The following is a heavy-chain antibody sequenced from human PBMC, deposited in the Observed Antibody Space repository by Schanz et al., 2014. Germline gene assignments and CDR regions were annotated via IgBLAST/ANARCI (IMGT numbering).Heavy chain of an antibody. D-gene: IGHD6-13*01. J-gene: IGHJ6*02. CDR2: IWYDGSNK. Sequence: QVQLVESGGGVVQPGRSLRLSCAASGFIFSSYGLHWVRQAPGKGLEWVAFIWYDGSNKYYADSVKGRFTISRDNSKITLYLQMNRLRAEDTSVYFCARVRRRIATPSAPSFRNYYYYAMDVWGQGTTVTVSS. V-gene: IGHV3-33*01. CDR3: ARVRRRIATPSAPSFRNYYYYAMDV. CDR1: GFIFSSYG.